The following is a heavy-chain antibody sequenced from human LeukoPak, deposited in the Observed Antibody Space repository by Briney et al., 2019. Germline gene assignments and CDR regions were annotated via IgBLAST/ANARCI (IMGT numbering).Heavy chain of an antibody. Sequence: SETLSLTCTVSGGSISSYYWCWIRQPPGKGLEWIGCIYYSVSTNYNPSLKSRVTISMDLSKNQFSLRLTSVTPVDTAVYYCARGHSSSHNWFDPWGQGTLVTVSS. D-gene: IGHD6-13*01. V-gene: IGHV4-59*01. J-gene: IGHJ5*02. CDR2: IYYSVST. CDR1: GGSISSYY. CDR3: ARGHSSSHNWFDP.